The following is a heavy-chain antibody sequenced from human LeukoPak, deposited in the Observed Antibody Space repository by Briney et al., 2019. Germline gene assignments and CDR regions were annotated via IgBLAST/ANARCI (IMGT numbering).Heavy chain of an antibody. J-gene: IGHJ3*01. CDR1: GFTFSNYW. CDR2: INTDGSST. CDR3: ERDFLHPGG. D-gene: IGHD3-10*01. V-gene: IGHV3-74*01. Sequence: GGSLRLSCVASGFTFSNYWMHWVRQAPGKGLVWVSRINTDGSSTSYVDSVKGRFTISRDNAKNTLYLQMNSLRAEDTAVYYCERDFLHPGGWGQGTMVTVSS.